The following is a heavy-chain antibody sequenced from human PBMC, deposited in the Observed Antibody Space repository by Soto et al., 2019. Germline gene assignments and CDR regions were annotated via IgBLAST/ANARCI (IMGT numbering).Heavy chain of an antibody. J-gene: IGHJ6*03. CDR3: TKTPRSYYYYMDV. D-gene: IGHD3-10*01. V-gene: IGHV3-23*01. CDR2: ISGSGSER. CDR1: GFTFSTYA. Sequence: EVQVLESGGGLVQPGGSLRLSCVASGFTFSTYAMNWVRQAPGKGLEWVSGISGSGSERYYADSVRGRFTISRDNSNNTLNLQMDSLRAEDTAIYYCTKTPRSYYYYMDVWGKGTTVTVSS.